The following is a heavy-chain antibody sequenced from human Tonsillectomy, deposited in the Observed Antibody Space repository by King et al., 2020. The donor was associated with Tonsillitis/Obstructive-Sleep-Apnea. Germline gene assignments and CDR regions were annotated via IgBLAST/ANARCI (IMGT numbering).Heavy chain of an antibody. D-gene: IGHD2-21*02. Sequence: VQLVESGGGLVQPGGSLRLSCAASGFTFSSYAMSWVRQAPGKGLEWVSAISGSGGSTYYADSVKGRFTISRDNSKNTLYLQMNSLRAEDTAVFYCAKNYLSQLAYCGGDCYPGFDPWGQVSLVTVSS. CDR2: ISGSGGST. CDR3: AKNYLSQLAYCGGDCYPGFDP. V-gene: IGHV3-23*04. CDR1: GFTFSSYA. J-gene: IGHJ5*02.